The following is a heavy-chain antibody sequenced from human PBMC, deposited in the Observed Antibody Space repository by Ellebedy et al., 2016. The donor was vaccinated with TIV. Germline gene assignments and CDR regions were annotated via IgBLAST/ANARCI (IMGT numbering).Heavy chain of an antibody. CDR2: IYYSGST. D-gene: IGHD3-10*01. Sequence: MPSETLSLTCTVSGDSIRSYSWSWIRQPPGKGLEWIGYIYYSGSTNYNPSLKTRVTISIDTSKNQFSLKLSSVTAADTAVYYCARREGYYGSGSYYANWGQGTLVTVSS. J-gene: IGHJ4*02. V-gene: IGHV4-59*01. CDR1: GDSIRSYS. CDR3: ARREGYYGSGSYYAN.